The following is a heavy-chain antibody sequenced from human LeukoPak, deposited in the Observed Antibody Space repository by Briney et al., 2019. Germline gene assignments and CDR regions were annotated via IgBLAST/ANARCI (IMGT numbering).Heavy chain of an antibody. V-gene: IGHV3-15*01. Sequence: TGGSLRLSCAASGFTLWNSCMPGVRQVPGKGLEWLGRIKSKSDGGTTDYAAPVRGRFFISRDDSKDTLYVQMNSLKTEDIGIYYCNRVLRPYPGVGYRNWLDPWGQGTLVTVSS. D-gene: IGHD3-16*02. J-gene: IGHJ5*02. CDR1: GFTLWNSC. CDR3: NRVLRPYPGVGYRNWLDP. CDR2: IKSKSDGGTT.